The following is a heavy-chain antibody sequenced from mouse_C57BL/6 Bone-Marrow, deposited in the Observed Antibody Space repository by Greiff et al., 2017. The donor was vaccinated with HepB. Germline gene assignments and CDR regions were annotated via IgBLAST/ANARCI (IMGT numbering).Heavy chain of an antibody. CDR1: GYTFTSYW. CDR3: ARWGYYGSNY. J-gene: IGHJ2*01. V-gene: IGHV1-69*01. D-gene: IGHD1-1*01. Sequence: QVQLKQPGAELVMPGASVKLSCKASGYTFTSYWMHWVNQRPGQGLEWIGEIDPSDSYTNYNQKFKGKSTLTVDKSSSTAYRQLSSLTSEDSAVYYCARWGYYGSNYWGQGTTLTVSS. CDR2: IDPSDSYT.